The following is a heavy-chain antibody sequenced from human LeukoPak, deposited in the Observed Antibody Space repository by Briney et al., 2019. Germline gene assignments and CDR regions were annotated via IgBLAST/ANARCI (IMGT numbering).Heavy chain of an antibody. CDR1: GYSFTSYY. D-gene: IGHD3-22*01. CDR3: ARGPLLGYDTNDSGFDI. V-gene: IGHV1-46*04. J-gene: IGHJ3*02. Sequence: ASVKVSCKASGYSFTSYYVHCVRQAPGQGLEWVGVINPSDGGTISAQKLQDRVALTRDTSTSTVYMEMSSLKYDDTAVYYCARGPLLGYDTNDSGFDIWGQGTLVTVSP. CDR2: INPSDGGT.